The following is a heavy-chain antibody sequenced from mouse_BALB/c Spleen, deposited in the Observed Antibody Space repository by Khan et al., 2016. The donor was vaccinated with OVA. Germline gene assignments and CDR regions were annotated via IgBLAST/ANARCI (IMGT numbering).Heavy chain of an antibody. Sequence: QMQLEESGPGLVAPSQSLSITCTVSGFSLTDYGVSWIRQPPGKGLEWLGVIWGGGSTYYNSALKSRLNINKDNSKSQVFLKMNSLQTDDTAMYXCAKGVWSYYFALDYWGQGTSVTVSS. CDR2: IWGGGST. D-gene: IGHD2-10*02. V-gene: IGHV2-6-5*01. CDR3: AKGVWSYYFALDY. CDR1: GFSLTDYG. J-gene: IGHJ4*01.